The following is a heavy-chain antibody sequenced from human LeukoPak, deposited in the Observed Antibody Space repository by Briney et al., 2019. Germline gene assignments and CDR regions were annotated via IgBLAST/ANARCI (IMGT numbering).Heavy chain of an antibody. J-gene: IGHJ4*02. D-gene: IGHD5-18*01. CDR1: GGSIASYY. Sequence: PSETLSLTCTVSGGSIASYYWSWIRQFPGKGLEWIGYISYRGSTSYNPSLNSRVSISLDTSKNQLSLKLSSVTAADTAVYYCARGEGGYSYGTLDYWGQGTLVTVSS. V-gene: IGHV4-59*01. CDR3: ARGEGGYSYGTLDY. CDR2: ISYRGST.